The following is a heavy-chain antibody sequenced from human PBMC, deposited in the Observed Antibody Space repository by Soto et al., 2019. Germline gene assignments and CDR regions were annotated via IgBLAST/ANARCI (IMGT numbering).Heavy chain of an antibody. Sequence: SGKVSYRASAGPSSRSTIIWVRHATTQLLKGMGGIIPIFGTANYAQKFQGRVTITADESTSTAYMELSSLRSEDTAVYYCARDRLLMTTVTTYYYYGMDVWGQGTTVTGSS. J-gene: IGHJ6*02. CDR2: IIPIFGTA. D-gene: IGHD4-17*01. CDR1: AGPSSRST. V-gene: IGHV1-69*13. CDR3: ARDRLLMTTVTTYYYYGMDV.